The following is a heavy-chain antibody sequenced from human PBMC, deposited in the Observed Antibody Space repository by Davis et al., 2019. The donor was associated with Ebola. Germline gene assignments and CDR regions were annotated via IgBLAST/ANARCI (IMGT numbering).Heavy chain of an antibody. Sequence: ASVKVSCKASGYTFTSYGISWVRQAPGQGLEWMGWISAYNGNTNYAQKLQGRVTMTTDTSTSTAYMELRSLRSDDTAVYYCARGPPDCSGGSCYIYYYYGMDVWGQGTTVTVSS. CDR3: ARGPPDCSGGSCYIYYYYGMDV. V-gene: IGHV1-18*01. J-gene: IGHJ6*02. CDR2: ISAYNGNT. CDR1: GYTFTSYG. D-gene: IGHD2-15*01.